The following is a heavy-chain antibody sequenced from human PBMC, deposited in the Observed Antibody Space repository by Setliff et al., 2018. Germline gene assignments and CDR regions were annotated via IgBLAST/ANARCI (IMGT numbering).Heavy chain of an antibody. Sequence: ASVKVSCKASGYTFTGYYIHWVRQAPGQGLEWMGWINPHSGGTNFPQTFQGRVSMTRDTSISTAFMELSGLTSDDTALYYCARAPLMVVVPPDAHRFDPWGQGTLVTVSS. D-gene: IGHD2-2*01. J-gene: IGHJ5*02. CDR1: GYTFTGYY. CDR2: INPHSGGT. V-gene: IGHV1-2*02. CDR3: ARAPLMVVVPPDAHRFDP.